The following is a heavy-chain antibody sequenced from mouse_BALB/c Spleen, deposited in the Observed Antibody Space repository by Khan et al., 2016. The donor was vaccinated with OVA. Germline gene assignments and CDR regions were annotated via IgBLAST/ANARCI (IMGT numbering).Heavy chain of an antibody. D-gene: IGHD2-3*01. CDR2: INYSGSN. Sequence: QLEESGPGLVKPSQSLSLTCTVTGYSITSDYAWNWIRQFPGNKLEWMGHINYSGSNSYNPYLKSRISITRDTSKNQFYLQLNSVTTEDTATYYCARRGIYDGYSLYYAMDYWGQGTSVTVSS. CDR1: GYSITSDYA. CDR3: ARRGIYDGYSLYYAMDY. V-gene: IGHV3-2*02. J-gene: IGHJ4*01.